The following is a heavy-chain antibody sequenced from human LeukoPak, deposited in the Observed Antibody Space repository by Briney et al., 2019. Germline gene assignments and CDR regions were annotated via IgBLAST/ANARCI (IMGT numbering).Heavy chain of an antibody. CDR2: IKSKTDGGTT. CDR3: ARDLTDPPYYYYYIDV. V-gene: IGHV3-15*01. Sequence: PGGSLRLSCAASGFTFSNAWMSWVRQAPGKGLEWVGRIKSKTDGGTTDYAAPVKGRFTISRDNAKNSLYLQMNSLRAEDTAVYYCARDLTDPPYYYYYIDVWGKGTTVTISS. J-gene: IGHJ6*03. CDR1: GFTFSNAW.